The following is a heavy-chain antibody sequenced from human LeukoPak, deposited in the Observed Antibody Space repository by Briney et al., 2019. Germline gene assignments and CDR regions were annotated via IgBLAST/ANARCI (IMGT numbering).Heavy chain of an antibody. CDR1: GGTFSSYA. J-gene: IGHJ3*02. CDR3: ASPTAYYYDSSGFDI. V-gene: IGHV1-69*05. D-gene: IGHD3-22*01. CDR2: IIPIFGTA. Sequence: SVKVSCKASGGTFSSYAISWVRQAPGQGLEWMGGIIPIFGTANYAQKFQGRVTITTDESTSTAYMELSSLRSEDAAVYYCASPTAYYYDSSGFDIWGQGTMVTVSS.